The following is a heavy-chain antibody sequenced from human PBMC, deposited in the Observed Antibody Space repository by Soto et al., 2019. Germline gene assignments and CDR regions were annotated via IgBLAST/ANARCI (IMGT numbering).Heavy chain of an antibody. CDR1: GESFSGHH. CDR3: ARGINMLRGVIMGY. D-gene: IGHD3-10*01. CDR2: INHSGST. J-gene: IGHJ4*02. V-gene: IGHV4-34*01. Sequence: QVQLQQWGAGLLKPSETLSLTCAVYGESFSGHHWSWIRRPPGKGLEWIGEINHSGSTNYNPSLKMSFIISVDTSKIQFSLKLSSVTAADTALYYCARGINMLRGVIMGYGGQGMRVIVSS.